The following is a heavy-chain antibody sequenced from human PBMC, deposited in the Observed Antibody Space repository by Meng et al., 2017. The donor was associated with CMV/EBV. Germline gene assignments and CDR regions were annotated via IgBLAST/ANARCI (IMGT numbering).Heavy chain of an antibody. V-gene: IGHV1-18*01. D-gene: IGHD5-18*01. CDR2: ISAYNGNT. CDR3: ARGLPGGTAMVILRSYYYYYGMDV. CDR1: GYTFTSYG. J-gene: IGHJ6*02. Sequence: ASVKVSCKASGYTFTSYGISWVRQAPGQGLEWMGWISAYNGNTNYAQKLQGRVTMTRDTSISTAYMELSRLRSDDTAVYYCARGLPGGTAMVILRSYYYYYGMDVWGQGTTVTVSS.